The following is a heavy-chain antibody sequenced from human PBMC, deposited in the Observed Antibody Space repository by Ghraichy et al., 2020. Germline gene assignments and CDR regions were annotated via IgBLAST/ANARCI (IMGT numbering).Heavy chain of an antibody. V-gene: IGHV3-7*01. CDR2: IEKDGREK. CDR1: GFTFSSFW. D-gene: IGHD3-22*01. CDR3: VRSNGYLDY. J-gene: IGHJ4*02. Sequence: GGSLRLSCAASGFTFSSFWMSWVRQAPGKGLEWVANIEKDGREKYFVDSVKGRFTISRDNAKNSLYLQMNSLRAEDTALYYCVRSNGYLDYWGQGTLVTVSS.